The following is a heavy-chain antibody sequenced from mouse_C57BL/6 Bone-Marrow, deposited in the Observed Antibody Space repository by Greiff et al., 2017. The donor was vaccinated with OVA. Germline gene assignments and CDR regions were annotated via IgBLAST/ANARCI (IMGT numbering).Heavy chain of an antibody. Sequence: EVKLVESGGGLVQPGGSLKLSCAASGFTFSDYYMYWVRQTPEKRLEWVAYISNGGGSTYYPDTVKGRFTISRDNAKNTLYLQMSRLKSEDTAMYYCARLGVTTSYYFDYWGQGTTLTVSS. CDR1: GFTFSDYY. CDR2: ISNGGGST. J-gene: IGHJ2*01. V-gene: IGHV5-12*01. D-gene: IGHD2-5*01. CDR3: ARLGVTTSYYFDY.